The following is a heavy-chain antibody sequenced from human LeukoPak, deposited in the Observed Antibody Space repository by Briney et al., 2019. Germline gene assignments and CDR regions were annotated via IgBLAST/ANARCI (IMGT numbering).Heavy chain of an antibody. CDR3: ARYCSSTSCYSDY. J-gene: IGHJ4*02. CDR1: GYTFTGYY. CDR2: INPNSGGT. V-gene: IGHV1-2*02. D-gene: IGHD2-2*01. Sequence: ASVKVSCKASGYTFTGYYMHWVRQAPGQGLEWMGWINPNSGGTKYAQKFQGRVTMTRDTSISTAYMEVSRLRSDDTAVYYCARYCSSTSCYSDYWGQGTLVTVSS.